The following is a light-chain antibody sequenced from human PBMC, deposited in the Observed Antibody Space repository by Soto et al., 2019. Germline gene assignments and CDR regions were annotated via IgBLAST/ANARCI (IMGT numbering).Light chain of an antibody. J-gene: IGLJ2*01. Sequence: QAVLTQPPSASGTPGQRVTISCSGSRSNIGTNTVTWYQHLPGTAPKLLIYRNDQRPSGVPDRLSGSKSGTSASLAISGLQSEDEADYYCAGWDDSLNGVVFGGGTKLTVL. CDR2: RND. CDR3: AGWDDSLNGVV. V-gene: IGLV1-44*01. CDR1: RSNIGTNT.